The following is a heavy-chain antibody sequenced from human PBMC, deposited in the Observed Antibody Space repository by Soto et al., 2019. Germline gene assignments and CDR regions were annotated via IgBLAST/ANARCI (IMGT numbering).Heavy chain of an antibody. J-gene: IGHJ5*02. CDR2: INHSGST. CDR1: GGSFSGYY. D-gene: IGHD6-13*01. CDR3: ARAISRLGIWFDP. V-gene: IGHV4-34*01. Sequence: KPSETLSLTCAVYGGSFSGYYWSWIRQPPGKGLEWIGEINHSGSTNYNPSLKSRVTISVDTSKNQFSLKLSSVTAADTAVYYCARAISRLGIWFDPWGQGTLVTVSS.